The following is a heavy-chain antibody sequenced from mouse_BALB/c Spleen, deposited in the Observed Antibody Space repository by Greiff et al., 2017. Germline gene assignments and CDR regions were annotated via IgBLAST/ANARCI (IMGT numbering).Heavy chain of an antibody. J-gene: IGHJ2*01. CDR1: GFTFSSFG. CDR2: ISSGSSTI. Sequence: EVQRVESGGGLVQPGGSRKLSCAASGFTFSSFGMHWVRQAPEKGLEWVAYISSGSSTIYYADTVKGRFTISRDNPKNTLFLQMTSLRSEDTAMYYCARDYYGSLHYWGQGTTLTVSS. V-gene: IGHV5-17*02. CDR3: ARDYYGSLHY. D-gene: IGHD1-1*01.